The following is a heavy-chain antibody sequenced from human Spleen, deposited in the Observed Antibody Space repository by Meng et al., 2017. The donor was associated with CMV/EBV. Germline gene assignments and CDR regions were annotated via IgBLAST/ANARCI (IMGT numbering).Heavy chain of an antibody. CDR2: ISGSSSYI. CDR1: GFTFSSYS. Sequence: GGSLRLSCAASGFTFSSYSMNWVRQAPGKGLEWVSSISGSSSYIYYADSVKGRFTISRDNAKNSLYLQMNSLRAEDTAVYYCARLGSSWQFDYWGQGTLVTVSS. J-gene: IGHJ4*02. V-gene: IGHV3-21*01. CDR3: ARLGSSWQFDY. D-gene: IGHD6-13*01.